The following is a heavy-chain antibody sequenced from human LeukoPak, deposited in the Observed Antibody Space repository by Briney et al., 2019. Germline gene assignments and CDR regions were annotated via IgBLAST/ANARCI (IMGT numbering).Heavy chain of an antibody. CDR3: ARDGLPAARDI. CDR2: ISYDGSNK. CDR1: GFTFSSYG. J-gene: IGHJ3*02. Sequence: PGRSLRLSCAASGFTFSSYGMHWVRQAPGKGLEWVAVISYDGSNKYYADSVKGRFTISRDNSKNTLYLQMNSLRAEDTAVYYCARDGLPAARDIWGQGTMVTASS. V-gene: IGHV3-30*03. D-gene: IGHD6-6*01.